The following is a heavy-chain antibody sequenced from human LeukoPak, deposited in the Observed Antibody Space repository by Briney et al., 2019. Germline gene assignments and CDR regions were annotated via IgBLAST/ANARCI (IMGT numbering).Heavy chain of an antibody. CDR2: INPDGSTI. CDR3: TAKDN. D-gene: IGHD2-21*02. CDR1: GFAFNTYW. J-gene: IGHJ4*02. Sequence: PGGSLKLSCAASGFAFNTYWMHWVRQVPGEGLVWVSHINPDGSTIHYADFVKRRFTISRDNAKNTLWLQMDDLKADDSAVYFSTAKDNWGRGTMVTVSS. V-gene: IGHV3-74*01.